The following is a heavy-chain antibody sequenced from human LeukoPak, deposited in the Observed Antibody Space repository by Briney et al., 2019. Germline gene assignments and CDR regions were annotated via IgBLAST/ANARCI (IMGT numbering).Heavy chain of an antibody. CDR3: AGRAQTTGWSFDY. J-gene: IGHJ4*02. CDR1: GGSISSYY. Sequence: SGTLSLTCIVSGGSISSYYWSWIRQPAGRGLEWIGQIHTSGSTNYNPSLKSRAAMSVDTSKNQFSLELSSVTAADTAVYYCAGRAQTTGWSFDYWGQGALVTVPS. CDR2: IHTSGST. V-gene: IGHV4-4*07. D-gene: IGHD6-19*01.